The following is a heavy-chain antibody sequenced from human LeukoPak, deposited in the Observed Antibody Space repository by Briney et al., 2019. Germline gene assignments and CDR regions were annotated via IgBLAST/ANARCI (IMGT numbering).Heavy chain of an antibody. V-gene: IGHV4-59*08. CDR2: VSYIGGT. J-gene: IGHJ3*02. CDR3: ATSIGSKNAFHI. CDR1: GVSISQNY. Sequence: SETLSLTCTVSGVSISQNYWTWIRQSPGKGLEWIGFVSYIGGTRYNPSLKSRLSLSIDTSKNQFSLDLTSVTASDTAVYYCATSIGSKNAFHIWGRGTAVTVSP. D-gene: IGHD4-11*01.